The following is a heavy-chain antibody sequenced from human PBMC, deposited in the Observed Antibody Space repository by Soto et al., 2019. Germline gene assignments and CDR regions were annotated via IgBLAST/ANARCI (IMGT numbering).Heavy chain of an antibody. Sequence: SATLWLTCAANAVAFSGPARTLITQTPGKGLEWIGDIKHSGRVNYSPSLKSRVTISLDTYKSQFSLTLSAVTAADTAMYYCSTRAYDTNGYYRFDPWGQGTLVT. J-gene: IGHJ5*01. CDR2: IKHSGRV. D-gene: IGHD3-22*01. CDR3: STRAYDTNGYYRFDP. V-gene: IGHV4-34*01. CDR1: AVAFSGPA.